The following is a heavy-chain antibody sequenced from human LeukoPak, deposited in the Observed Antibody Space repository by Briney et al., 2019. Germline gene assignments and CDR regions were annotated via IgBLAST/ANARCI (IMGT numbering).Heavy chain of an antibody. CDR2: IYTSGST. V-gene: IGHV4-4*07. CDR3: ARETDGKWLVPAPWDY. Sequence: SETLSLTCTVSGGSISSYYWSWIRQPAGKGLEWIGRIYTSGSTNYNPSLKSRVTMSVDTSKNQFSLKLSSVTAEDTAVYYCARETDGKWLVPAPWDYWGQGTLVTVSS. D-gene: IGHD6-19*01. J-gene: IGHJ4*02. CDR1: GGSISSYY.